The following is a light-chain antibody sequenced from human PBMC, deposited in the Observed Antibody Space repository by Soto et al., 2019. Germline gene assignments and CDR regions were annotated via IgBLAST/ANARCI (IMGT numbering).Light chain of an antibody. CDR2: WAS. CDR1: QSVLYSSNNKNY. V-gene: IGKV4-1*01. CDR3: QQYYTTLALT. J-gene: IGKJ4*02. Sequence: DIVMTQSPDSLAVSLGERATINCKSSQSVLYSSNNKNYLAWYQRKPGQPPKLLIYWASTRESGVPDRFSGSGSGKDVTLTTSSLQAEDVAFYYCQQYYTTLALTFGGGTKVEI.